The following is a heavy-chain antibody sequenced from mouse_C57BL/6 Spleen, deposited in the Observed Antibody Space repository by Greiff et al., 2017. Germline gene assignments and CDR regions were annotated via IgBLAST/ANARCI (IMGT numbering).Heavy chain of an antibody. J-gene: IGHJ2*01. CDR1: GFTFSSYT. CDR2: ISGGGGNT. D-gene: IGHD4-1*01. CDR3: ARQGLGPYFDY. V-gene: IGHV5-9*01. Sequence: EVKLMESGGGLVKPGGSLKLSCAASGFTFSSYTMSWVRQTPEKRLEWVATISGGGGNTYYPDSVKGRFTISRDNAKNTLYLQMSSLRSEDTALYYCARQGLGPYFDYWGQGTTLTVSS.